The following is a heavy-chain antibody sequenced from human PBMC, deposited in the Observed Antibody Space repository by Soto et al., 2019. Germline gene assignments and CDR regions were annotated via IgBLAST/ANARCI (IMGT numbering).Heavy chain of an antibody. J-gene: IGHJ5*02. V-gene: IGHV4-31*03. D-gene: IGHD3-3*01. CDR1: GGSISSGGYY. CDR2: IYYSGST. CDR3: AREYYDFWSGPLVSTNWFDP. Sequence: PSETLSLTCTVSGGSISSGGYYWSWIRQHPGKGLEWIGYIYYSGSTYYNPSLKSRVTISVDTSKNQFSLKLSSVTAADTAVYYCAREYYDFWSGPLVSTNWFDPWGQGTLVTAPQ.